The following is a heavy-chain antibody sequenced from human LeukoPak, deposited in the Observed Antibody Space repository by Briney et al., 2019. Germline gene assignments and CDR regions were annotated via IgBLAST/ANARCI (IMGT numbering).Heavy chain of an antibody. J-gene: IGHJ4*02. CDR1: GFTFSSYG. CDR2: ISYEGSKK. CDR3: GGLAVFDY. D-gene: IGHD2-15*01. Sequence: HPGGSLRLSCAASGFTFSSYGMHWVRQAPGKGLEWVAAISYEGSKKYYADSVQGRFTISRGNSKNTLYLQMNSLRPEDTAVYYCGGLAVFDYWGQGTLVTVSS. V-gene: IGHV3-30*03.